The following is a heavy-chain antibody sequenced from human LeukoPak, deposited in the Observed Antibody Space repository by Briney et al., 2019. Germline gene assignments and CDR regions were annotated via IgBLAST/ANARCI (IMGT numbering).Heavy chain of an antibody. CDR1: GFTFSSYW. CDR2: IKQDGSEK. V-gene: IGHV3-7*01. D-gene: IGHD6-13*01. J-gene: IGHJ6*02. Sequence: GGSLRLSCAASGFTFSSYWMSWVRQAPGKGLEWVANIKQDGSEKYYVDSVKGRFTISRDNAKNSLYLQMNSLRAEDTAVYYCARARRFWYEYGMDVWGQGTTVTVSS. CDR3: ARARRFWYEYGMDV.